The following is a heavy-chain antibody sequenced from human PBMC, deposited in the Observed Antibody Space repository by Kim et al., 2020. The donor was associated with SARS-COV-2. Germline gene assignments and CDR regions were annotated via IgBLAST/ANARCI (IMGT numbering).Heavy chain of an antibody. Sequence: GGSLRLSCAASGFTVSSNYMSWVRQAPGKGLEWVSVIYSCGSAYYADSVKGRFTISRDNSKNTVYLQMDSLRAEDTAVYYCARMVGLGELSVDYWGQGTLVTVSS. CDR3: ARMVGLGELSVDY. V-gene: IGHV3-53*01. J-gene: IGHJ4*02. CDR2: IYSCGSA. CDR1: GFTVSSNY. D-gene: IGHD3-10*01.